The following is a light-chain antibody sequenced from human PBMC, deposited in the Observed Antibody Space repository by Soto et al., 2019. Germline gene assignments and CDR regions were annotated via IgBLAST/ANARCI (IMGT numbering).Light chain of an antibody. V-gene: IGKV1-5*03. CDR3: KKSYSPPQT. J-gene: IGKJ1*01. CDR1: QTISSW. Sequence: DIQMTQSPTTLSGSVGYRVTITCRASQTISSWLAWYQQKPGKAPKLLIYKASTLKSGVPSRFSGSGSGTEFTLTISSLQPEDFATYYCKKSYSPPQTVGKGTKVAIK. CDR2: KAS.